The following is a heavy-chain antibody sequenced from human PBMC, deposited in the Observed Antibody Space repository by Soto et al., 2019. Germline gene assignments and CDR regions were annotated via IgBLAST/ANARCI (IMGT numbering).Heavy chain of an antibody. CDR3: AEVKTWTYLDY. D-gene: IGHD5-12*01. CDR2: ISGSGGST. V-gene: IGHV3-23*01. CDR1: GFTFSDYA. J-gene: IGHJ4*02. Sequence: EVQLLESGGGSVQPGGSLRLSCAASGFTFSDYAMSWVRQAPGKGLEWVSTISGSGGSTYYADSVKGRFTISRDNSKNTLYLQMNSLRAEDTAVYYCAEVKTWTYLDYWGQGTLVTVSS.